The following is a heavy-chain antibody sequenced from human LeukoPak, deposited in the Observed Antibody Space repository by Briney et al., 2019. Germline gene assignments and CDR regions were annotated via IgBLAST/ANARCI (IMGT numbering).Heavy chain of an antibody. CDR1: GGTFSSYA. D-gene: IGHD2-2*01. CDR2: IIPIFGTA. V-gene: IGHV1-69*06. CDR3: ARDLYCSSTSCSEYFQH. J-gene: IGHJ1*01. Sequence: SVKVSCKASGGTFSSYAISWVRQAPGQGLEWMGGIIPIFGTANYAQKFQGKVTITADKSTSTAYMELSSLRSEDTAVYYCARDLYCSSTSCSEYFQHWGQGTLVTVSS.